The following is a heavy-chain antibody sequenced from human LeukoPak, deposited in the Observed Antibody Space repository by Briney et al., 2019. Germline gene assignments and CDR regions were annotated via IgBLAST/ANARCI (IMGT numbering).Heavy chain of an antibody. CDR2: IIPIFGTA. CDR1: GGTFSSYA. V-gene: IGHV1-69*13. D-gene: IGHD6-19*01. Sequence: SVKVSCKASGGTFSSYAISWVRQAPGQGLEWMGGIIPIFGTANYAQKFQGRVTITAGESTSTAYMELSSLRSEDTAVYYCARSASIGIAVEQWGQGTLVTVSS. J-gene: IGHJ4*02. CDR3: ARSASIGIAVEQ.